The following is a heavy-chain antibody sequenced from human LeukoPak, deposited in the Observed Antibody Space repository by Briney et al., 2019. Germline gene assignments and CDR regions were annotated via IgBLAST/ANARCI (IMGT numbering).Heavy chain of an antibody. J-gene: IGHJ6*03. CDR2: IYYSGST. CDR1: GGSISSSSYY. D-gene: IGHD3-3*02. V-gene: IGHV4-39*01. CDR3: ARVAPFLEWLLPSYYMDV. Sequence: PSETLSLTCTVSGGSISSSSYYWGWIRQPPGKGLEWIGSIYYSGSTYYNPSLKSRVTISVDTSKNQLSLKLSSVTAADTAVYYCARVAPFLEWLLPSYYMDVWGKGTTVIVSS.